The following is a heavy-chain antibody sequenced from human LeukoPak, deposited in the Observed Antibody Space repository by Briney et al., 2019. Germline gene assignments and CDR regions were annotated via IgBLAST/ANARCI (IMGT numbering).Heavy chain of an antibody. Sequence: SVKVSCKASGGTFSSYAISWVRQAPGQGLEWMGEIIPIFGTANYAQKFQGRVTITADESTSRAYMELSSLRSEDTAVYYCARVSCSSTSCRPYYMDVWGKGTTVTISS. CDR1: GGTFSSYA. D-gene: IGHD2-2*01. V-gene: IGHV1-69*13. CDR2: IIPIFGTA. CDR3: ARVSCSSTSCRPYYMDV. J-gene: IGHJ6*03.